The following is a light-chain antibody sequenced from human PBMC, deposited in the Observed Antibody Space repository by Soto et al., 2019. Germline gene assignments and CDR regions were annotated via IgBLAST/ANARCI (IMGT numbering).Light chain of an antibody. J-gene: IGLJ1*01. CDR3: TSPTPGILYV. Sequence: QSALTQPASVSGSPGQSITISCTGTSSDVGGYNYVSWYQQYPGRVPKLLIYKVSDRPSGISNRFSGSKSGNTASLTISGLQAEDEADYFCTSPTPGILYVFGSGTKLTVL. V-gene: IGLV2-14*01. CDR2: KVS. CDR1: SSDVGGYNY.